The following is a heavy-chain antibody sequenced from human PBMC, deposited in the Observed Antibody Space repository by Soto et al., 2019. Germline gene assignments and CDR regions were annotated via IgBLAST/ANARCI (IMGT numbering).Heavy chain of an antibody. J-gene: IGHJ4*02. V-gene: IGHV3-30*03. CDR1: GFTFSSYG. CDR2: ISYDGSNK. D-gene: IGHD2-2*01. Sequence: PGGSLRLSCAASGFTFSSYGMHWGRQAPGKGLEWVAVISYDGSNKYYADSVKGRFTISRDNSKNTLYLQMNSLRAEDTAVYYCAIYPLPATMYYFDYWGQGTMVTVSS. CDR3: AIYPLPATMYYFDY.